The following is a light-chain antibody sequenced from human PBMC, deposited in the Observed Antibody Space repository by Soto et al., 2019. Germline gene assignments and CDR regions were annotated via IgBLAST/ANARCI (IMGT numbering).Light chain of an antibody. CDR1: QGVYTS. CDR2: AAS. V-gene: IGKV1-12*01. J-gene: IGKJ1*01. Sequence: DIQMTQSPSSVSASIGDRVTITCRASQGVYTSLAWFQQKPGKAPKLLIYAASILIDGLPSRFSGSGSGTNFSLTISSLQPDDFATYYCQQADSFPLTFGQGTKVDVK. CDR3: QQADSFPLT.